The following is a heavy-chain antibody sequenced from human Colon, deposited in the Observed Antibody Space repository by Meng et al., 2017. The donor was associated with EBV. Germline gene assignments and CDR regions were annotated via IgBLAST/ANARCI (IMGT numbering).Heavy chain of an antibody. CDR2: INTHTGNP. V-gene: IGHV7-4-1*02. CDR3: ARGGPYPDSSGFHWYFDL. CDR1: GYTFINYA. D-gene: IGHD3-22*01. Sequence: QVKLVQSGAELKKPGASGKVSCKASGYTFINYATNWVRQAPGQGLEWMGWINTHTGNPTYGQGFTGRFVLSSDTSVSTANLQISSLKAEDTAVYYCARGGPYPDSSGFHWYFDLWGRGTLVTVSS. J-gene: IGHJ2*01.